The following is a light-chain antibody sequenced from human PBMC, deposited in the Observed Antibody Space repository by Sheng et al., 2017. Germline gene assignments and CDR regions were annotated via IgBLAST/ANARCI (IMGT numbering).Light chain of an antibody. CDR3: NSRDSSGKHLV. J-gene: IGLJ1*01. CDR2: GKN. CDR1: SLRSYF. V-gene: IGLV3-19*01. Sequence: SSELTQDPAVSVALGQTVRITCQGDSLRSYFASWYQQKPGQAPLLVIYGKNNRPSGIPDRFSGSNSGNTASLTITGAQAEDEADYYCNSRDSSGKHLVFGTGTKVTVL.